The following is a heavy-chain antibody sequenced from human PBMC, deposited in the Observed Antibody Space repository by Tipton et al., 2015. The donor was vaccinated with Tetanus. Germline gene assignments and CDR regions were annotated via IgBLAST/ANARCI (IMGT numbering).Heavy chain of an antibody. CDR1: GGSISRTSYY. D-gene: IGHD3-22*01. CDR2: IYYSGST. Sequence: TLSLTCTVSGGSISRTSYYWDWIRQPPGKGLEWIGYIYYSGSTNYNPSLKSRVSISVDTSMNSFSLNLSSVTAADTAVYYCARDGSGFGGSYDYWGQGTLVTVSS. V-gene: IGHV4-61*05. J-gene: IGHJ4*02. CDR3: ARDGSGFGGSYDY.